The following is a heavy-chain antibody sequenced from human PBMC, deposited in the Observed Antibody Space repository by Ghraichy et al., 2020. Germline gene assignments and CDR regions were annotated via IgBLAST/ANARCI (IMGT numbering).Heavy chain of an antibody. J-gene: IGHJ5*02. CDR1: GGSITSSFYY. CDR3: ARGEEVDYFDSTGSKLNWFDT. Sequence: SETLSLICNVFGGSITSSFYYWGWIRQPPGKGLEWIGNFHYSGSTYYNPSLRSRVTISLDTSKNQFFLILSSVTAAVTAVYYCARGEEVDYFDSTGSKLNWFDTWGQGTLATVSS. D-gene: IGHD3-22*01. CDR2: FHYSGST. V-gene: IGHV4-39*07.